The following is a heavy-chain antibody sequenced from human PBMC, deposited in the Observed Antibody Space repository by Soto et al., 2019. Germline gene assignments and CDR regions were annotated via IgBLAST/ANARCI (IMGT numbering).Heavy chain of an antibody. V-gene: IGHV1-46*01. CDR1: GYTFTSYY. D-gene: IGHD6-6*01. CDR2: INPSGGST. CDR3: ARGDNEYSSWSWFDP. J-gene: IGHJ5*02. Sequence: ASVKVSCKASGYTFTSYYMHWVRQAPGQGLEWMGIINPSGGSTSYAQKFQGRVTMTRDTSTSTVYMELSSLRSEDTDVYYCARGDNEYSSWSWFDPWGQGTLVTVSS.